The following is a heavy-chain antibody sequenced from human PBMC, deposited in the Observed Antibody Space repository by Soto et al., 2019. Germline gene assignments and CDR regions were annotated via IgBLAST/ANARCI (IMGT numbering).Heavy chain of an antibody. Sequence: GGSLRLSCASSGFTFSSYAMVWVRHAPGKGLGWVSAISGSCGSTYYADSVKGRFTISRDNSKNTLYLQMNSLRAEDTAVYYCAKDRRHCSSTSCYLSVFDYWGQGTLVTVSS. V-gene: IGHV3-23*01. CDR1: GFTFSSYA. D-gene: IGHD2-2*01. CDR3: AKDRRHCSSTSCYLSVFDY. J-gene: IGHJ4*02. CDR2: ISGSCGST.